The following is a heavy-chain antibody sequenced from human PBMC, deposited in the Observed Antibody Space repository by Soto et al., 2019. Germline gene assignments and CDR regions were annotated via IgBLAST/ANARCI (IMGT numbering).Heavy chain of an antibody. J-gene: IGHJ5*02. CDR1: GGSISSYY. D-gene: IGHD1-7*01. V-gene: IGHV4-59*01. CDR3: AREGTVTPYNWNFYNWFDP. CDR2: IYYSGST. Sequence: SETLSLTCTVSGGSISSYYWSWIRQPPGKGLEWIGYIYYSGSTNYNPSLKSRVTISVDTSKNQFSLKLSSVTAADTAVYYCAREGTVTPYNWNFYNWFDPWGQGTLVTVSS.